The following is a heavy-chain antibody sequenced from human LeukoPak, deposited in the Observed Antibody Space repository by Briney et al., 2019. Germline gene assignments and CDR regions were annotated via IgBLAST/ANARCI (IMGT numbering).Heavy chain of an antibody. CDR3: ARFQNDGDPRGTFDP. CDR2: IYYSGST. J-gene: IGHJ5*02. D-gene: IGHD4-17*01. CDR1: GGSIRTGGYS. Sequence: SETLSLTCTVSGGSIRTGGYSWSWIRQQSGKGLEWIGYIYYSGSTYYNPSLKSRASVSIDTSKNQFSLKLSSVTAADTAVYYCARFQNDGDPRGTFDPWGQGTLVTASS. V-gene: IGHV4-31*03.